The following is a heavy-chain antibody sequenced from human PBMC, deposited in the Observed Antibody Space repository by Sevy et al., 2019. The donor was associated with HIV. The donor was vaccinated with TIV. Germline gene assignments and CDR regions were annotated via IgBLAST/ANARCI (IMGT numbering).Heavy chain of an antibody. V-gene: IGHV3-23*01. CDR3: AKALSGSARNWYFDL. CDR2: ISGSGGSI. J-gene: IGHJ2*01. Sequence: GGSLILSCAASGFTFNNYALSWVRQAPGKGLEWVSAISGSGGSIYFADSVRGGFTISRFNSRETLELQMNGLRVEDTAVYYCAKALSGSARNWYFDLWGRGTLVTVSS. D-gene: IGHD3-10*01. CDR1: GFTFNNYA.